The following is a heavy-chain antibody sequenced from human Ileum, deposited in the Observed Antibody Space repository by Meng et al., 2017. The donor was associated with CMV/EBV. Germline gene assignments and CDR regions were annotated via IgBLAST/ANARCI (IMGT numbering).Heavy chain of an antibody. V-gene: IGHV3-74*03. J-gene: IGHJ4*02. CDR3: ARPRDGYSPFDL. CDR1: GFTLSSYW. D-gene: IGHD5-18*01. CDR2: LNNDGSYM. Sequence: GGSLRLSCAASGFTLSSYWMHWVRQATGKGLVWVARLNNDGSYMTYADSVRGRFAISRDNAKNMVYLQMNSLTADDTAGYYCARPRDGYSPFDLWGQGTLVTVSS.